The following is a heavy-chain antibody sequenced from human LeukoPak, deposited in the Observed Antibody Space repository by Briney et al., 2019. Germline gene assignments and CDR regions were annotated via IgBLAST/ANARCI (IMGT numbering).Heavy chain of an antibody. CDR3: ARHSSSSWSYNYYYMDV. V-gene: IGHV4-38-2*01. J-gene: IGHJ6*03. CDR1: GYSISSDYY. CDR2: IYHGGST. D-gene: IGHD6-13*01. Sequence: KPSETLSLTCAVSGYSISSDYYWGWIRQPPGKGLAWIGSIYHGGSTYYNPSLKSRVTISVDTSKNQFSLKLSSVTAADTAVYYCARHSSSSWSYNYYYMDVWGKGTTVTVSS.